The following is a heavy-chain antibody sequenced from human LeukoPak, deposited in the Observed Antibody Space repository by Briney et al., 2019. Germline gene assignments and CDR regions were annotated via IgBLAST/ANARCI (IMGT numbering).Heavy chain of an antibody. CDR2: ISSSSSYI. CDR3: ARDYQQLVVHYYYYVDV. D-gene: IGHD6-13*01. CDR1: GFTFSSYS. J-gene: IGHJ6*03. V-gene: IGHV3-21*01. Sequence: GGSLRLSCAASGFTFSSYSLNWVRQAPGKGLEWVSSISSSSSYIYYADSVKGRFTISRDNAKNSLFLQMNSLRAEDTAVYYCARDYQQLVVHYYYYVDVWGKGTTVTVSS.